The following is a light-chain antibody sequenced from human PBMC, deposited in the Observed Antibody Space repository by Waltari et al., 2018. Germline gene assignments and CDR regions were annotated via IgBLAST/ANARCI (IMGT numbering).Light chain of an antibody. CDR3: QQYNNWPPVFT. J-gene: IGKJ3*01. CDR1: QSIKTN. Sequence: LSCRASQSIKTNLAWYQQRPGQAPRLLIYGASNRAAGVPARFSGSGSGTDFTLTISSLQSEDFALYYCQQYNNWPPVFTFGPGTKLDIK. V-gene: IGKV3-15*01. CDR2: GAS.